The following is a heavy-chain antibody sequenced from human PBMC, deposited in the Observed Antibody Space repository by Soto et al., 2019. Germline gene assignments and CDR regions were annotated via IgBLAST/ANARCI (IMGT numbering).Heavy chain of an antibody. V-gene: IGHV3-9*01. D-gene: IGHD2-2*01. CDR3: AKGAVVPAAINYYYMDV. CDR1: GFTFYDYA. Sequence: GGSLRLSCAASGFTFYDYAMHWVRQAPGKVLEWVSGISWNSGSIGYADSVKGRFTISRDNAKNSLYLQMNSLRAEDTALYYCAKGAVVPAAINYYYMDVWGKGTKVTVSS. CDR2: ISWNSGSI. J-gene: IGHJ6*03.